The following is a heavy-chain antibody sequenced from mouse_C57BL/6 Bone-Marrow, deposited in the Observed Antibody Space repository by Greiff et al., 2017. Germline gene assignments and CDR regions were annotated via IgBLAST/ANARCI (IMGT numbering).Heavy chain of an antibody. CDR1: GYTFTSYW. V-gene: IGHV1-50*01. CDR3: ARDYGGAMDY. CDR2: IDPSDSYT. J-gene: IGHJ4*01. D-gene: IGHD1-1*02. Sequence: QQSCQASGYTFTSYWMQWVKQRPGQGLEWIGEIDPSDSYTNYNQKFKGKATLTVDTSSSTAYMQLSSLTSEDSAVYYCARDYGGAMDYWGQGTSVTVSS.